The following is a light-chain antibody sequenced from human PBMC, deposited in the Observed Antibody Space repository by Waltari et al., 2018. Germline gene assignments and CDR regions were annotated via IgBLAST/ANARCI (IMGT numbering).Light chain of an antibody. Sequence: QSALTQPASVSGSPGQSITLSCTGTSSDVGGYNYVSWYQQHPGKAPRRRIYDVSKRPSGVSNRFSGSKSGNTASLTISGLQAEDEADYYCSSYTSSSTVGVFGTGTKVTVL. CDR3: SSYTSSSTVGV. V-gene: IGLV2-14*01. J-gene: IGLJ1*01. CDR1: SSDVGGYNY. CDR2: DVS.